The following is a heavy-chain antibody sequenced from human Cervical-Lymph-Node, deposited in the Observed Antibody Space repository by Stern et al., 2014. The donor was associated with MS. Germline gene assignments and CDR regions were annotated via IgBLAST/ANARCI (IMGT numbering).Heavy chain of an antibody. Sequence: VQLVESGAEVKKPGASVKVSCKASGFTFSNYGISWVRQAPGQGLEWLGWISAYNANIDFAQKFQGRFTMTTDTSTSTVYMELRTLRSDDTAVYYCARDRGIVGNRTGDYWGQGTLVTVSS. D-gene: IGHD1-26*01. CDR3: ARDRGIVGNRTGDY. J-gene: IGHJ4*02. CDR1: GFTFSNYG. CDR2: ISAYNANI. V-gene: IGHV1-18*01.